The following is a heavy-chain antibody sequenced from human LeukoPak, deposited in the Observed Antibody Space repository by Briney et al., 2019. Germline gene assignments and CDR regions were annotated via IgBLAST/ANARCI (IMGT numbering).Heavy chain of an antibody. CDR3: ARTPSSQNAFGI. Sequence: GGSLRLSCAASGFTFSDYYMDWVRQAPGKGLEWVDRTRNKANSYTTEYAASVKGRFTISRDDSKNALYLQMNSLKTDDTAVYFCARTPSSQNAFGIWGQGTTVTVSS. V-gene: IGHV3-72*01. CDR1: GFTFSDYY. CDR2: TRNKANSYTT. D-gene: IGHD2-2*01. J-gene: IGHJ3*02.